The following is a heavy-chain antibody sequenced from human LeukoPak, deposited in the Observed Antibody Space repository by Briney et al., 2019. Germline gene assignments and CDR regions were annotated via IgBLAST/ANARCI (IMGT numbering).Heavy chain of an antibody. CDR2: INHSGST. V-gene: IGHV4-34*01. CDR3: ARDYYGSGTRLPPFDY. D-gene: IGHD3-10*01. Sequence: SETLYLTCAVYGGSFSGYYWSWIRQPPGKGLEWIGEINHSGSTNHNPSLKSRVTISVDTSKNQFSLKLSSVTAADTAVYYCARDYYGSGTRLPPFDYWGQGTLVTVSS. CDR1: GGSFSGYY. J-gene: IGHJ4*02.